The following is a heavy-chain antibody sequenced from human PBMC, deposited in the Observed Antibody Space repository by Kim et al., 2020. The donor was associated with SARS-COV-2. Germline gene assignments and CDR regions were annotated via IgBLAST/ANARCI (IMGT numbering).Heavy chain of an antibody. V-gene: IGHV5-51*01. Sequence: GESLKISCKVSGYTFTSHWIGWVRQMPGKGLEWMGIIYPADSDTTYSPSFQGQVTISADKSISTAYLEWSSLKASDTAKYYCARDSTNNWYGGLDYWGQGTLVTVSS. CDR2: IYPADSDT. J-gene: IGHJ4*02. D-gene: IGHD1-1*01. CDR1: GYTFTSHW. CDR3: ARDSTNNWYGGLDY.